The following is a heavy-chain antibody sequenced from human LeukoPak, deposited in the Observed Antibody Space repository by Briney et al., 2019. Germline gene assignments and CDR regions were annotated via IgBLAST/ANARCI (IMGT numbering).Heavy chain of an antibody. CDR1: GFTFSSYA. J-gene: IGHJ4*02. CDR2: ISGSGGNT. D-gene: IGHD4-23*01. CDR3: AKALPYGANSPGY. V-gene: IGHV3-23*01. Sequence: GGSLRLSCAASGFTFSSYAMNWVRQAPGKGLEWVSTISGSGGNTYYADSVKGRFTISRDNSKNTLYLQMNNLRAEDTAVYYCAKALPYGANSPGYWGQGTLVTVSS.